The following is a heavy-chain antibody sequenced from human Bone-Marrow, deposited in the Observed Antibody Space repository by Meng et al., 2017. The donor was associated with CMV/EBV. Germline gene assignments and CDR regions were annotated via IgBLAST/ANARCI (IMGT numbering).Heavy chain of an antibody. D-gene: IGHD6-13*01. Sequence: GSLRLSCTVSGGSISSSSYYWGWIRQPPGKGLEWIGSIYYSGSTYYNPSLKSRVTISVDTSKNQFSLKLSSVTAADTAVYYCARTIAAAGTFPFDYWGQGTTVTVSS. J-gene: IGHJ4*03. CDR2: IYYSGST. CDR3: ARTIAAAGTFPFDY. CDR1: GGSISSSSYY. V-gene: IGHV4-39*07.